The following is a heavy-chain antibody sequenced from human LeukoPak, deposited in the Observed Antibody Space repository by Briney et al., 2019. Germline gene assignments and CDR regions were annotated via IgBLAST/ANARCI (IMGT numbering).Heavy chain of an antibody. CDR3: ARGLMGYYYDSSGYYPAFDY. J-gene: IGHJ4*02. V-gene: IGHV3-13*04. CDR2: IGTAGDA. CDR1: GFTFSSYD. D-gene: IGHD3-22*01. Sequence: PGGSLRLSCAASGFTFSSYDVHWVRQATGKGLEWVSAIGTAGDAYYPGSVKGRFTISRENAKNSLYLQMNSLRAGDTAVYYCARGLMGYYYDSSGYYPAFDYWGQGTLVTVSS.